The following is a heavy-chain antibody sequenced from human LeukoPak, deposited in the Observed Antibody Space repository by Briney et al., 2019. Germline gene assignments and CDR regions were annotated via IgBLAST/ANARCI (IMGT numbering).Heavy chain of an antibody. CDR1: GYTFTSYG. V-gene: IGHV1-18*01. D-gene: IGHD2-2*01. CDR3: AREKGKIVVVPAAIGYYYYYMDV. J-gene: IGHJ6*03. CDR2: ISAYNGNT. Sequence: ASVKVSCNASGYTFTSYGISWVRQAPGQGLEWMGWISAYNGNTNYAQKLQGRVTMTTDTSTSTAYMELRSLRSDDTAVYYCAREKGKIVVVPAAIGYYYYYMDVWGKGTTVTVSS.